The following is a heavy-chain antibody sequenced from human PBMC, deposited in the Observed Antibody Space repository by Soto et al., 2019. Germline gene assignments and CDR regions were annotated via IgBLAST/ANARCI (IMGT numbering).Heavy chain of an antibody. CDR2: ISAGGGNT. J-gene: IGHJ3*02. CDR1: GFTFYSFY. Sequence: GGSLRLSCSAPGFTFYSFYMTWVRQGPGKGLEWVSAISAGGGNTYYADSVKGRFTISRDNSRNTLTLQMNSLRADDTALYYCVRRDAFDIWGQGTMVTVSS. CDR3: VRRDAFDI. V-gene: IGHV3-23*01.